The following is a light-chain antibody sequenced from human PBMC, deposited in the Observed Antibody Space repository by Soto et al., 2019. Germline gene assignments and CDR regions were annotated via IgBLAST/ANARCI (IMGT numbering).Light chain of an antibody. Sequence: QSALTQPASVSGSPGQSITISCTGTSSDVGAYNYVSLYQQHPGKVPKLMIYDVSNRPSGVSNRFSGSKSGNTASLTLSGLQAEDEADYYCSSYTNSKSYVFGTGTKVTVL. CDR3: SSYTNSKSYV. V-gene: IGLV2-14*03. CDR2: DVS. CDR1: SSDVGAYNY. J-gene: IGLJ1*01.